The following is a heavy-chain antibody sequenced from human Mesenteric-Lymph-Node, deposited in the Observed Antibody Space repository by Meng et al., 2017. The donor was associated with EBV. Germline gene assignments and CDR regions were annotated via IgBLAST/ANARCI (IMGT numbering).Heavy chain of an antibody. D-gene: IGHD3-10*01. Sequence: LHLQQCGPGLVGPSGTLYLICTVSSDSISSTSYHWGWIRQPPGKGLEWIGSIYYSGTTYFNPSLESRVSISVDTSKKQFSLRLTSVTAADTAVYYCARQYGSSFDYWGQGTLVTVSS. J-gene: IGHJ4*02. CDR2: IYYSGTT. CDR3: ARQYGSSFDY. V-gene: IGHV4-39*01. CDR1: SDSISSTSYH.